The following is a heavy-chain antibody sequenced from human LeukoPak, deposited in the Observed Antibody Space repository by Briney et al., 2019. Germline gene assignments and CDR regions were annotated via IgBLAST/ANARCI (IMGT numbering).Heavy chain of an antibody. Sequence: PGGSLRLSCAASGSTFSSYWMHWVRQAPGKGLVWVSRINTDGSSTNYGDSVRGRFTISRDNTKNTLYLQINSLRAEDTAVYYCARGHVTAMGTDYWGQGTLVTVSS. J-gene: IGHJ4*02. D-gene: IGHD5-18*01. V-gene: IGHV3-74*01. CDR3: ARGHVTAMGTDY. CDR1: GSTFSSYW. CDR2: INTDGSST.